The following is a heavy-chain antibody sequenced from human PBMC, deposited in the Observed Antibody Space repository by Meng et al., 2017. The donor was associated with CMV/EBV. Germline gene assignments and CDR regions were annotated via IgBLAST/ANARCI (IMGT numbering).Heavy chain of an antibody. Sequence: ASVKVSCKASGYTFTSYGISWVRQAPGQGLEWMGWISAYNGNTNYARKLQGRVTMTTDTSTSTAYMELRSLRSDDTAVYYCARDRYDILTGYYTGGDYYYGMDVWGQGTTVTVSS. CDR2: ISAYNGNT. V-gene: IGHV1-18*01. CDR1: GYTFTSYG. CDR3: ARDRYDILTGYYTGGDYYYGMDV. J-gene: IGHJ6*02. D-gene: IGHD3-9*01.